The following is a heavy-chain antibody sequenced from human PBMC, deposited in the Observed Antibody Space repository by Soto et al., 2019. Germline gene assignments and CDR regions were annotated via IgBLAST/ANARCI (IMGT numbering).Heavy chain of an antibody. V-gene: IGHV1-2*04. CDR3: ARDPGDYYDSSGYYTEYYFDY. CDR2: INPNSGGT. Sequence: ASVKGACKTSGYRYTVYYGRWGRKKKRQGLEWMGWINPNSGGTNYAQKFQGWVTMTRDTSISTAYMELSRLRSDDTAVYYCARDPGDYYDSSGYYTEYYFDYWGQGTLVTVSS. J-gene: IGHJ4*02. CDR1: GYRYTVYY. D-gene: IGHD3-22*01.